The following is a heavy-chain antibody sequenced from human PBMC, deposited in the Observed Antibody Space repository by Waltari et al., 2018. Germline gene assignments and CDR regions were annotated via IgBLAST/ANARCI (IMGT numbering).Heavy chain of an antibody. CDR1: GFTFSSYE. V-gene: IGHV3-48*03. CDR3: ARERSVTGKGNLDY. CDR2: ISSGGTNM. J-gene: IGHJ4*02. Sequence: EVQLVESGGGLVQPGGSLRLSGAGSGFTFSSYERNWVRQAPGKGLEWVSYISSGGTNMFYAESVKGRFTISRDNAKNSLYLHMNSLRVEDTAVYYCARERSVTGKGNLDYWGQGTLVTVSS. D-gene: IGHD3-10*01.